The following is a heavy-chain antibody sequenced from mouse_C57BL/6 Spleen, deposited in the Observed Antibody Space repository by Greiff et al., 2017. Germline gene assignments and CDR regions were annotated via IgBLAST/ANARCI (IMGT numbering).Heavy chain of an antibody. D-gene: IGHD1-1*01. CDR3: ARQDYGPYWYFDV. CDR2: ISNGGGST. J-gene: IGHJ1*03. V-gene: IGHV5-12*01. CDR1: GFTFSDYY. Sequence: EVQRVESGGGLVQPGGSLKLSCAASGFTFSDYYLYWVRQTPEKRLEWVAYISNGGGSTYYPDTVKGRFTISRDNAKNTLYLQMSRLKSEDTAMYYCARQDYGPYWYFDVWGTGTTVTGSS.